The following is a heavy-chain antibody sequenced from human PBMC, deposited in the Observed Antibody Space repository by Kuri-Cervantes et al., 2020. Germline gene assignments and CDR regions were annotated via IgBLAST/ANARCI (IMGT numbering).Heavy chain of an antibody. Sequence: GESLKISCAASGFTFSDYYMSWIRQAPGKGLEWVSTVTGSGDRTFYADSVKGRFSISRDNSKNMLYVQMDSLRGDDTAVYYCAKGGLRYFDLWGRGTLVTVSS. V-gene: IGHV3-23*01. CDR3: AKGGLRYFDL. D-gene: IGHD4-17*01. J-gene: IGHJ2*01. CDR1: GFTFSDYY. CDR2: VTGSGDRT.